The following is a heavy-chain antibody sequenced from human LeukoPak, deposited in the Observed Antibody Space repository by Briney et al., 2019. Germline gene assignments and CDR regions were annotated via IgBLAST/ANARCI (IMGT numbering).Heavy chain of an antibody. CDR1: GGSISSYY. D-gene: IGHD4-23*01. CDR2: IYYSGST. V-gene: IGHV4-59*08. CDR3: ARVAPTVGLYFDY. J-gene: IGHJ4*02. Sequence: SETLSLTCTVSGGSISSYYWSWIRQPPGKGLEWIGYIYYSGSTYYNPSLKSRVTISVDTSKNQFSLKLSSVTAADTAVYYCARVAPTVGLYFDYWGQGTLVTVSS.